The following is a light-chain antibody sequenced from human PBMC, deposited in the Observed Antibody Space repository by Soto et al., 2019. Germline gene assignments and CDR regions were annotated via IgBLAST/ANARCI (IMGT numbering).Light chain of an antibody. CDR1: SSDIGNYDF. CDR2: EVS. V-gene: IGLV2-14*01. Sequence: QSALTQPASVSGSPGQSITISCTGTSSDIGNYDFVSWYQQVPGTAPKAMIYEVSSRPSGVPDRFSGSKSGTSASLAINGLQSGDEADYYCGAWDESLNGYVFGTGTKLTVL. J-gene: IGLJ1*01. CDR3: GAWDESLNGYV.